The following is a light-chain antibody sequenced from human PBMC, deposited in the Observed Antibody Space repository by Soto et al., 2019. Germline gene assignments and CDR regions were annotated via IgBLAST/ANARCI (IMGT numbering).Light chain of an antibody. CDR1: QSVSSN. Sequence: IVMTQSPATLSVSPCEIATLSCRSSQSVSSNLAWYQQKPGQAPRLLIYGASSRATGIPDRFSGSGSGTDFTLTISRLEPEDFAVYYCQQYGSSPKVTFGQGTRLEIK. V-gene: IGKV3-20*01. J-gene: IGKJ5*01. CDR2: GAS. CDR3: QQYGSSPKVT.